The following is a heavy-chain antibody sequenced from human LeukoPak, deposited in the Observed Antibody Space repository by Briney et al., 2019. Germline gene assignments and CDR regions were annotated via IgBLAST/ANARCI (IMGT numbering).Heavy chain of an antibody. V-gene: IGHV3-74*01. J-gene: IGHJ4*02. CDR3: AKDLGAIEPVRFDY. D-gene: IGHD1-26*01. CDR1: GFTFSSYW. Sequence: PGGSLRLSCAASGFTFSSYWMHWVRQAPGKGPVWVSRINNDGSGTTYADSVKGRFTISRDNSKNTLYLQMNSLRAEDTAVYYCAKDLGAIEPVRFDYWGQGTLVTVSS. CDR2: INNDGSGT.